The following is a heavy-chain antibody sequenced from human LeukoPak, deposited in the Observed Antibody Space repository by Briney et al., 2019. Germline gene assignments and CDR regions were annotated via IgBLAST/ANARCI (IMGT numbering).Heavy chain of an antibody. CDR1: GGSIGSSSHS. J-gene: IGHJ4*02. V-gene: IGHV4-39*02. CDR3: ARGEMVTAILYYFDY. D-gene: IGHD2-21*02. CDR2: IYYSGSS. Sequence: SETLSLTCTVSGGSIGSSSHSWGWIRQPPGKGLEWIGSIYYSGSSSYNPSLKSRVTISGDTSKSHFSLKLSSVTAADTAVYYCARGEMVTAILYYFDYWGLGTLVSVSS.